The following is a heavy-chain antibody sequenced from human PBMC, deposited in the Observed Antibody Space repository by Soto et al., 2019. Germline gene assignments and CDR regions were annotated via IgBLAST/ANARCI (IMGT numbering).Heavy chain of an antibody. V-gene: IGHV3-23*01. CDR2: ISGSGGST. CDR3: ANSPGSGYSTSWYYFQH. J-gene: IGHJ1*01. D-gene: IGHD6-13*01. Sequence: GGSLRLSCAASGFTFSSYAMSWVRQAPGKGLEWVSAISGSGGSTYYADSVKGRFTISRDNSKNTLYLQMSSLRAEDTAVYFCANSPGSGYSTSWYYFQHWGQGALVTVSS. CDR1: GFTFSSYA.